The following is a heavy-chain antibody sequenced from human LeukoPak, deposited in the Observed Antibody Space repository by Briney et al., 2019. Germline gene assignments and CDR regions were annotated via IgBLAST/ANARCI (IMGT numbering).Heavy chain of an antibody. D-gene: IGHD2-2*01. CDR3: AKTDIVVVPAAFIDP. CDR1: GFTFSSYA. J-gene: IGHJ5*02. CDR2: ISGSGGST. Sequence: GGSLRLSCAASGFTFSSYAMSWVRQAPGKGLEWVSAISGSGGSTYYADSVKGRFTISSDNSKNTLYLQMNSLRAEDAAVYYCAKTDIVVVPAAFIDPWGQGTLVTVSS. V-gene: IGHV3-23*01.